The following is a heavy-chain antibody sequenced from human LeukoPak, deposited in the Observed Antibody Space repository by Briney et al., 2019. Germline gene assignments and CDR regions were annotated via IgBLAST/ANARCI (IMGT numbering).Heavy chain of an antibody. D-gene: IGHD4-11*01. V-gene: IGHV3-7*03. CDR1: GFTFSSYW. CDR3: ARWKYSNYIYYFDY. Sequence: GGSLRLSCAASGFTFSSYWMSWVRQAPGKGLEWVANIKQDGSEKYYVDSVKGRFTISRDNAKNSLYLQMNSLRAEDTAVYYCARWKYSNYIYYFDYWGQGTLVTVSS. J-gene: IGHJ4*02. CDR2: IKQDGSEK.